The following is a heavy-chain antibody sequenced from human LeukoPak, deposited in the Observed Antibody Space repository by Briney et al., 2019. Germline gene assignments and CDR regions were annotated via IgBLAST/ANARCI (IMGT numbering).Heavy chain of an antibody. Sequence: SETLSLTCIVSGDSISSYYWTWIRQSAGKGLEWIGRIYSSGNTNYNPSLKSRVTMSIDTANNQFSLKLSSVTAADTAVYYCAKERRELRGDAFDIWGQGTMVTVSS. CDR1: GDSISSYY. V-gene: IGHV4-4*07. J-gene: IGHJ3*02. CDR3: AKERRELRGDAFDI. D-gene: IGHD1-26*01. CDR2: IYSSGNT.